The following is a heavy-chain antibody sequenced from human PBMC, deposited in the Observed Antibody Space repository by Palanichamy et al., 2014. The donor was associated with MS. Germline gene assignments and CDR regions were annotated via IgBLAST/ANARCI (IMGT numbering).Heavy chain of an antibody. CDR1: GFTFTTYG. V-gene: IGHV3-30*02. CDR2: IRYDGSNK. CDR3: AKSCISGFCYPDS. D-gene: IGHD2-15*01. Sequence: QVQLVESGGGVVQPGGSLRLSCAASGFTFTTYGMHWVRQAPGKGLEWVAFIRYDGSNKYYADSVKGRFTISRDNSKNTLYLQMNSLKPEDTAVYYCAKSCISGFCYPDSWGQGTLLTVSS. J-gene: IGHJ4*02.